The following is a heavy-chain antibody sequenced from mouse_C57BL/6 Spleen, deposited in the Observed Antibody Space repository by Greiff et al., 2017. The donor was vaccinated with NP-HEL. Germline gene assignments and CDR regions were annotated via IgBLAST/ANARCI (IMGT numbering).Heavy chain of an antibody. CDR3: ARVPGGKPYYYAMDY. Sequence: EVQVVESEGGLVQPGSSMKLSCTASGFTFSDYYMAWVRQVPEKGLEWVANINYDGSSTYYLDSLKSRFIISRDNAKNILYLQMSSLKSEDTATYYCARVPGGKPYYYAMDYWGQGTSVTVSS. CDR1: GFTFSDYY. J-gene: IGHJ4*01. V-gene: IGHV5-16*01. CDR2: INYDGSST. D-gene: IGHD2-1*01.